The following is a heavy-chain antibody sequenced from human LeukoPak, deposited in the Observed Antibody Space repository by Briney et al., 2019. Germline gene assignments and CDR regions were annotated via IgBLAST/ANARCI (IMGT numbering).Heavy chain of an antibody. CDR1: GFTFSSYA. CDR3: AKDGLRIWSRGYFDY. CDR2: ISASGGST. Sequence: PGGSLRLSCAASGFTFSSYAMSWVRQAPGKGLEWVSAISASGGSTYYADSVKGRFTISRDNSKNTLYLQMNSLRAEDTAVYYCAKDGLRIWSRGYFDYWGQGTLVTVSS. V-gene: IGHV3-23*01. J-gene: IGHJ4*02. D-gene: IGHD3-3*01.